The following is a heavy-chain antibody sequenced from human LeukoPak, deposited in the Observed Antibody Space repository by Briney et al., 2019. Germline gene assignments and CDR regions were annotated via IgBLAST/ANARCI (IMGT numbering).Heavy chain of an antibody. CDR1: GGSINSFY. J-gene: IGHJ2*01. D-gene: IGHD2-15*01. CDR3: ASASPSGYSSVYWYFDL. V-gene: IGHV4-59*12. CDR2: TYYSDIYNSGST. Sequence: SETLSLTCTVSGGSINSFYWSWIRRPPGKGLEWIGNTYYSDIYNSGSTKYNPSLTSRVTIADRSRNQVSLKMTSVTSADTAVYYCASASPSGYSSVYWYFDLWGRGALITVSS.